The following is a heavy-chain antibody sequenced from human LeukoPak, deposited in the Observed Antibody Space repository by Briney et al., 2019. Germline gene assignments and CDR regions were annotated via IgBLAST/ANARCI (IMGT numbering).Heavy chain of an antibody. CDR2: INHSGST. Sequence: SETLSLTCAVYGGSFSGYYWSWIRQPPGKGLEWIGEINHSGSTNYNPSLKSRATISVDTSKNQFSLKLSSVTAADTAVYYCARLGNRYYYGSGSYYKGHYYYYMDVWGKGTTVTISS. CDR1: GGSFSGYY. CDR3: ARLGNRYYYGSGSYYKGHYYYYMDV. J-gene: IGHJ6*03. D-gene: IGHD3-10*01. V-gene: IGHV4-34*01.